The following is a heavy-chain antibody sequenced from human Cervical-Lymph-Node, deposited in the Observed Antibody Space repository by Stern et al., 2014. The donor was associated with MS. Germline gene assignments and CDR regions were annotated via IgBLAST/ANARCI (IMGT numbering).Heavy chain of an antibody. D-gene: IGHD2-8*02. CDR1: GVSFSSET. J-gene: IGHJ6*02. Sequence: QVQLVESGAEVRKPGSSVTVSCEASGVSFSSETIIWVRQAPGPGLEWMGRIIPLVNLPNVAQRFKGRVTLTAHRATTTVYMKMSSLRSEDTGVYYCARSKGTGSVEWMYGMDVWGQGTTVIVSS. V-gene: IGHV1-69*09. CDR3: ARSKGTGSVEWMYGMDV. CDR2: IIPLVNLP.